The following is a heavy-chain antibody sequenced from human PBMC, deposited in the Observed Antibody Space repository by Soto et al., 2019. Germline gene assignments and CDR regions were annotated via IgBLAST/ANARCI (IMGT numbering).Heavy chain of an antibody. J-gene: IGHJ4*02. Sequence: QVQLVESGGGVVQPGRSLRLSCAASGFTFSSYGMHWVRQAPGKGLECVAVISYDGSNKYYADSVKGRFTISRDNSKNTLYLQMNSLSAEDTAVYYCAKVKGGKWSGYYGYWGQGTLVTVSS. V-gene: IGHV3-30*18. CDR2: ISYDGSNK. D-gene: IGHD3-3*01. CDR3: AKVKGGKWSGYYGY. CDR1: GFTFSSYG.